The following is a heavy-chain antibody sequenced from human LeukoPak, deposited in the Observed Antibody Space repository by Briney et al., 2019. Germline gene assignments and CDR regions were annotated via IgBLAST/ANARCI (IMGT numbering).Heavy chain of an antibody. Sequence: SETLSLTCTVSGGSISGYYWSWIRQPPGKGLEWIGYIHYSGSSNYNPSLKSRVTISVDTSKNQFSLKLSSVTATDTAVYYCASGDNDPLFDYWGQGTLVTVSS. CDR3: ASGDNDPLFDY. J-gene: IGHJ4*02. CDR1: GGSISGYY. V-gene: IGHV4-59*01. D-gene: IGHD1-1*01. CDR2: IHYSGSS.